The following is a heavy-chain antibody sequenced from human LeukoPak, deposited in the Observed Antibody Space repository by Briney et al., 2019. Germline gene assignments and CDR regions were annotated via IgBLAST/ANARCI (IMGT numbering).Heavy chain of an antibody. D-gene: IGHD6-6*01. CDR1: GFIFSSYS. CDR3: ARESSSIAARGGDYYYYYMDV. CDR2: ISSSSSYI. Sequence: KSGGSLRLSCAASGFIFSSYSMNWVRQAPGKGLEWVSSISSSSSYIYYADSVKGRFTISRDNAKNSLYLQMNSLRAEDTAVYYCARESSSIAARGGDYYYYYMDVWGKGTTVTVSS. J-gene: IGHJ6*03. V-gene: IGHV3-21*01.